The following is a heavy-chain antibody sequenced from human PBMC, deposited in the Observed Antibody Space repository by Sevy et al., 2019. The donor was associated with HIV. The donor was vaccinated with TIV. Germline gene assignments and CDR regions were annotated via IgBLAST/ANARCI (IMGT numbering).Heavy chain of an antibody. Sequence: ASVKVSCKASGYTFTSYGISWVRQAPGQGLEWMGWISAYNGNTNYAQKLQGRVTMTTDTSTSTAYMELRSLRSDDTAVYYWARVGDYVWGGYRMGSYFDYWGQGTLVTVSS. CDR2: ISAYNGNT. V-gene: IGHV1-18*04. CDR1: GYTFTSYG. CDR3: ARVGDYVWGGYRMGSYFDY. D-gene: IGHD3-16*02. J-gene: IGHJ4*02.